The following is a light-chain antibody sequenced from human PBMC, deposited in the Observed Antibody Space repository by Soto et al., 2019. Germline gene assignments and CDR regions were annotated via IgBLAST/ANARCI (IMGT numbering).Light chain of an antibody. CDR2: SAS. CDR3: QQSLTMPTT. CDR1: QSINNY. Sequence: DIQMTQSPASLSVYVGDRVSVTCRASQSINNYLNWYLQRPGQAPKLLIRSASTLQRGVPSRFSGSGSRTEFTLTIADLQPDDFGTYYCQQSLTMPTTFGHGTAWRL. V-gene: IGKV1-39*01. J-gene: IGKJ5*01.